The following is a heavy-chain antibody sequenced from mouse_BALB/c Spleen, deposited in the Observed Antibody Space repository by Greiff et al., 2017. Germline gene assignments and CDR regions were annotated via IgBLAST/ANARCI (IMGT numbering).Heavy chain of an antibody. V-gene: IGHV1-80*01. CDR2: IYPGDGDT. CDR3: ARADYGSSDNHYFDY. Sequence: VQLQQSGAELVRPGSSVKISCKASGYAFSSYWMNWVKQRPGQGLEWIGQIYPGDGDTNYNGKFKGKATLTADKSSSTAYMQLSSLTSEDSAVYFCARADYGSSDNHYFDYWGQGTTLTVSS. J-gene: IGHJ2*01. CDR1: GYAFSSYW. D-gene: IGHD1-1*01.